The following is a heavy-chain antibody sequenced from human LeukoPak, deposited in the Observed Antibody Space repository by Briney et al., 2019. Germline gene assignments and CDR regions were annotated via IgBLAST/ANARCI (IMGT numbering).Heavy chain of an antibody. CDR2: IYSGGST. J-gene: IGHJ4*02. D-gene: IGHD1-26*01. CDR3: ASEKWGVNPDY. V-gene: IGHV3-66*01. Sequence: GGSLRLSCAASGFTVSSNYMSWVRQAPGKGLEWVSIIYSGGSTYYADSVKGRFTISRDNSKNALYLQMNSLRAEDTALYYCASEKWGVNPDYWGQGTLVTVSS. CDR1: GFTVSSNY.